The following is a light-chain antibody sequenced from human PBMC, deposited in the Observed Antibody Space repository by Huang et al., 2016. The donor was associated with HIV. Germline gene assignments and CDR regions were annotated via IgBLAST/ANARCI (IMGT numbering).Light chain of an antibody. J-gene: IGKJ5*01. Sequence: EIVMTQSPATLSVSPGERATLSCRASHSVSNNLAWYQQKPGQAPRLLISDASTRATGIPARFSGRGSGTEFTLTISTLQSEDFAVYYCQQYNNWPPEITFGQGTRLEIK. V-gene: IGKV3-15*01. CDR3: QQYNNWPPEIT. CDR1: HSVSNN. CDR2: DAS.